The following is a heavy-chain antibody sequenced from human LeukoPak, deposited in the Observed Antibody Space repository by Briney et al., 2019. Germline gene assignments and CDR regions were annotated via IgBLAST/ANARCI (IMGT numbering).Heavy chain of an antibody. Sequence: GGSLRLSCAASGFTFSNYAIHWVRQAPGKGLEWVAVISYDGSNEYYADSVKGRFTISRDNSKNTLYLQMNSLRVEDTAVYYCAREPYSSGWYFSYYFDYWGQGTLVTVSS. CDR1: GFTFSNYA. CDR3: AREPYSSGWYFSYYFDY. J-gene: IGHJ4*02. D-gene: IGHD6-19*01. CDR2: ISYDGSNE. V-gene: IGHV3-30-3*01.